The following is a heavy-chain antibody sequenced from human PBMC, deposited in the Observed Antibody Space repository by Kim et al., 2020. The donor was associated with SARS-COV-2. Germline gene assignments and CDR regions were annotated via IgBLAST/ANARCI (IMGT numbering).Heavy chain of an antibody. V-gene: IGHV4-59*01. J-gene: IGHJ4*02. CDR1: GGSISSYY. CDR3: ARDSSSGWYGVEY. CDR2: IYYSGST. D-gene: IGHD6-19*01. Sequence: SETLSLTCTVSGGSISSYYWSWIRQPPGKGLEWIGYIYYSGSTNYNPSLKSRVTISVDTSKNQFSLKRSSVTAADTAVYYCARDSSSGWYGVEYWGQGTLVTVTS.